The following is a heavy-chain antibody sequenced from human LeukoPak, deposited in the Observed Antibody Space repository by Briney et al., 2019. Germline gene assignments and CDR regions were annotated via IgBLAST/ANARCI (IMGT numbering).Heavy chain of an antibody. Sequence: GASVKVSCKASGYTFTSYDINWVRQAAGQGLEWMGWMNPNSGNTGYAQKFQGRVTMTRNTSISTAYMELSSLRSEDTAVYYCARGRRFGEFYNWFDPWGQGTLVTVSS. CDR3: ARGRRFGEFYNWFDP. CDR1: GYTFTSYD. D-gene: IGHD3-10*01. J-gene: IGHJ5*02. V-gene: IGHV1-8*01. CDR2: MNPNSGNT.